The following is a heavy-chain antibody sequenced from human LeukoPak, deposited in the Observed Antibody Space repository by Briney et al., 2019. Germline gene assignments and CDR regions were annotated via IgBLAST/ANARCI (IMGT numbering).Heavy chain of an antibody. CDR2: IHYSGNT. CDR3: ARHRSRTSGCDY. V-gene: IGHV4-59*08. J-gene: IGHJ4*02. Sequence: SETLSLTCTMSGGSISSYYWSWIRQPPGKGLEWIGSIHYSGNTRNNPSLKGRLRLSVDMSKNQLSLRLSSVTAADTAVYYCARHRSRTSGCDYWGQGTLVSVSS. CDR1: GGSISSYY. D-gene: IGHD6-19*01.